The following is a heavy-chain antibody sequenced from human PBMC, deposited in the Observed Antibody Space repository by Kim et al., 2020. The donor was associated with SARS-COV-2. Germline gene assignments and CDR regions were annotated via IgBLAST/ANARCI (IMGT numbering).Heavy chain of an antibody. D-gene: IGHD2-21*01. CDR3: VKKAWGFVY. Sequence: GGSLRLSCVVSGFTFSNNDMSWVRQAPGSGLEWVSTISISGSGTYYADSVQGRFTVSRDNSKGVLFLQMNSLRGEDTAIYYSVKKAWGFVYWCRGSLVTVSS. V-gene: IGHV3-23*05. CDR1: GFTFSNND. CDR2: ISISGSGT. J-gene: IGHJ4*02.